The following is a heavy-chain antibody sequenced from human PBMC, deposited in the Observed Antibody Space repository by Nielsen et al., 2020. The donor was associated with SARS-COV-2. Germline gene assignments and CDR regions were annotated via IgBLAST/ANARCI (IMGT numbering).Heavy chain of an antibody. CDR2: ISTYKGNT. Sequence: ASVKVSCKASGYTFTSYGISWVRQAPGQGLEWMGWISTYKGNTNYAQKLQGRVTMTTDTSTSTAYMELRNLRSDDTAVYYCARERSSSSGFYYVFDYWGQGTPVTVSS. D-gene: IGHD3-22*01. CDR3: ARERSSSSGFYYVFDY. V-gene: IGHV1-18*01. J-gene: IGHJ4*02. CDR1: GYTFTSYG.